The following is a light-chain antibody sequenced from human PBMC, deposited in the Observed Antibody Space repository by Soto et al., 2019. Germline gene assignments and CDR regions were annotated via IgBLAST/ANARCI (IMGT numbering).Light chain of an antibody. CDR1: QSLLHSNGYNY. V-gene: IGKV2-28*01. J-gene: IGKJ1*01. Sequence: DIVMTQSPLSLPVTPGEPASISCRSSQSLLHSNGYNYLDWYLQKPGQSPQLLIYLGSNRASGVHDRFSGSGSGTDFTLKISRVEAEDVGVYYCMQALQTPLTCGQGTKVEIK. CDR2: LGS. CDR3: MQALQTPLT.